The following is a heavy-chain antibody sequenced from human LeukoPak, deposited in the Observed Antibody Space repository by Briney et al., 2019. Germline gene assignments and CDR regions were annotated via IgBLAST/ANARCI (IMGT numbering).Heavy chain of an antibody. V-gene: IGHV1-2*02. CDR3: VRDAINLEPDTFDI. CDR1: GYTFTGYY. J-gene: IGHJ3*02. Sequence: GASVKVSCKPFGYTFTGYYLHWVRPAPGQAPEWMGWNNPKSGGTKSERKFQGRLTMTRDTSINTANMELSSLRSDDTAVYYCVRDAINLEPDTFDIWGQGTMVTVSS. CDR2: NNPKSGGT.